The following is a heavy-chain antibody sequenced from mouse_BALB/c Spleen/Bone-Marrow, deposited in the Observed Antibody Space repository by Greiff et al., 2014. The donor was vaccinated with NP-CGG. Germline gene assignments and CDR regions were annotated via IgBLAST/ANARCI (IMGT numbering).Heavy chain of an antibody. CDR3: ARRCFYSMDC. CDR2: ILPGSAIT. Sequence: QVQLKQSGAELMKPGTSVKISCKATGYTFSSYWIEWVKQRPGLGLEWIGEILPGSAITNYNEKFKGKATFTADTSSNTAYMQLSSLTSEDSAVYCCARRCFYSMDCWGQGTSVTGSS. V-gene: IGHV1-9*01. J-gene: IGHJ4*01. CDR1: GYTFSSYW.